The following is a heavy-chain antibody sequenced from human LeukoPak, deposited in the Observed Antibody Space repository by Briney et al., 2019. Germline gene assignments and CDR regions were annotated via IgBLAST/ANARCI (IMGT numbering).Heavy chain of an antibody. CDR1: GGSISSYY. Sequence: SETLSLTCTVSGGSISSYYWSWIRQPPGKGLEWIGYIYYSGSTNYNPSLKSRVTISVDTSKNQFSLKLSSVTAADTAVYYCARASMITFVGVITYYFDYWGQGTLVTVSS. J-gene: IGHJ4*02. CDR2: IYYSGST. V-gene: IGHV4-59*01. D-gene: IGHD3-16*02. CDR3: ARASMITFVGVITYYFDY.